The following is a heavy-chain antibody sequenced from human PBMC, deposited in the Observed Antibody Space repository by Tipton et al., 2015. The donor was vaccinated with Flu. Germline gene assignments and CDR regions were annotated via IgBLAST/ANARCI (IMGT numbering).Heavy chain of an antibody. Sequence: SLRLSCAASGFTFSDFAMSWVRHAPGKGLEWVSTINSGSGSTYYADSVKGRFTISRDNSKNTLFLRMNSLRADDTAVYYCAKDAGESIFGLIIMKNYFDYWGQGTLVTVSS. CDR3: AKDAGESIFGLIIMKNYFDY. CDR1: GFTFSDFA. V-gene: IGHV3-23*01. CDR2: INSGSGST. D-gene: IGHD3/OR15-3a*01. J-gene: IGHJ4*02.